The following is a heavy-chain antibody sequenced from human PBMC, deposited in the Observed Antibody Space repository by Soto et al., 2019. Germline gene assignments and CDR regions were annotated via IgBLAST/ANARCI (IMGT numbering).Heavy chain of an antibody. Sequence: QSGGSLRLSCAASGFTFGEYAMHWVRRPPGKGLEWVASITWNSDMIGYADSVKGRFTISRDNGENSLYLQMSSLRREDTALYYCAKVGYDYGFRAMDVWGLGTTVTVSS. CDR3: AKVGYDYGFRAMDV. J-gene: IGHJ6*02. CDR2: ITWNSDMI. CDR1: GFTFGEYA. V-gene: IGHV3-9*01. D-gene: IGHD3-10*01.